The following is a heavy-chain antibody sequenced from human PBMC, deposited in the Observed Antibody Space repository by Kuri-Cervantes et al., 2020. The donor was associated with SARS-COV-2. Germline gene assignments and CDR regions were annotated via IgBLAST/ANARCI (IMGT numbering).Heavy chain of an antibody. J-gene: IGHJ6*02. CDR3: ARRVATIMVSFYYGMDV. Sequence: GSLRLSCVVYGGSFSTYYWSWVRQPPGKGLEWIGEINHSGSTNYNPSLKSRGTISVDTSKNQFSLNLNSVTAADTAVYYCARRVATIMVSFYYGMDVWGQGTAVTVSS. CDR1: GGSFSTYY. V-gene: IGHV4-34*01. D-gene: IGHD5-12*01. CDR2: INHSGST.